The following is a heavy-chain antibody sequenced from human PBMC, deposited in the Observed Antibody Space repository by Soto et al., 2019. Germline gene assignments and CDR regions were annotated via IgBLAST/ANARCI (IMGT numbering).Heavy chain of an antibody. CDR2: IYWDDDD. D-gene: IGHD3-16*01. Sequence: QITLKESGPPLVKPTQTLTLTCNFSGFSLSTSGLGVSWIRQPPGKALKWLALIYWDDDDRYSPSLNGRLSLRKAISKNQVVVTLTHLARADTSTYLCTIMIREVIWNWG. CDR3: TIMIREVIWN. CDR1: GFSLSTSGLG. J-gene: IGHJ1*01. V-gene: IGHV2-5*02.